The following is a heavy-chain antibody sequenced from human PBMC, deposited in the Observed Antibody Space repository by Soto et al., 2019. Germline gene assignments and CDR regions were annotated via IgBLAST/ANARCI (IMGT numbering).Heavy chain of an antibody. D-gene: IGHD2-2*01. Sequence: EVQLVESGGGLVKPGGSLRLSCAASGFTFSSYSMNWVRQAPGKGLEWVSSISSSSSYIYYADSVKGRFTISRDNANNSLYLKMNSLRAEDTAVYYCARDHGFSSDAFDIWGQGTMVTVSS. CDR2: ISSSSSYI. J-gene: IGHJ3*02. CDR3: ARDHGFSSDAFDI. CDR1: GFTFSSYS. V-gene: IGHV3-21*01.